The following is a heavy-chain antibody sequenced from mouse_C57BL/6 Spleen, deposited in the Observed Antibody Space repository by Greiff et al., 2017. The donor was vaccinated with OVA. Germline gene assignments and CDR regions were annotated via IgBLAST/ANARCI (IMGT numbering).Heavy chain of an antibody. CDR2: INPNNGGT. CDR1: GYTFTDYN. Sequence: VQLQQSGPELVKPGASVKIPCKASGYTFTDYNMDWVKQSHGKSLEWIGDINPNNGGTIYNQKFKGKATLTVDKSSSTAYMELRSLTSEDTAVYYCARWYYGSSPYFDYWGQGTTLTVSS. J-gene: IGHJ2*01. V-gene: IGHV1-18*01. D-gene: IGHD1-1*01. CDR3: ARWYYGSSPYFDY.